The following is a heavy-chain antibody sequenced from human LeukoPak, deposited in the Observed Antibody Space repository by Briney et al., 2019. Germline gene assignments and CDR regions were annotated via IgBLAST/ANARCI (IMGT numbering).Heavy chain of an antibody. CDR3: ARDPYYDSSGYCDY. J-gene: IGHJ4*02. CDR1: GFTLSSYA. Sequence: GGSLRLSCAASGFTLSSYAMHWVRQAPGKGLGWVAVISYDGSNKYYADSVKGRFTISRDNSKNTLYLQMNSLRAEDTAVYYCARDPYYDSSGYCDYWGQGTLVTVSS. D-gene: IGHD3-22*01. CDR2: ISYDGSNK. V-gene: IGHV3-30-3*01.